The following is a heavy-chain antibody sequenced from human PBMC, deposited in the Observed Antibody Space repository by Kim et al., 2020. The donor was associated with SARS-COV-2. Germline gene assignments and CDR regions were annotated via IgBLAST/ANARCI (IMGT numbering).Heavy chain of an antibody. CDR1: GFTFGGFG. J-gene: IGHJ4*02. Sequence: GGSLRLSCAASGFTFGGFGMHWVRQAPGKGLEWVAVIWYDGSNKYYADSVKGRFTISRDNSNNMLYLQMSSLRAEDTAVYFCASTQSSYGTSSGLDYWGQGHLVTVSS. D-gene: IGHD6-6*01. CDR2: IWYDGSNK. CDR3: ASTQSSYGTSSGLDY. V-gene: IGHV3-33*01.